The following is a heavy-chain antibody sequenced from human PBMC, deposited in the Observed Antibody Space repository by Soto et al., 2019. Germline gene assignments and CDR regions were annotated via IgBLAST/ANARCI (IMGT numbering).Heavy chain of an antibody. CDR1: GFSFSNCW. Sequence: EVQLVESGGGLVQPGGSLRLSCAASGFSFSNCWMRWVRQAPGMGLVWVSHINSDGSSTTYADSVKGRFTISRDNAKNTLYLQMNSLRAEDTAVYYCARAIGYYGMDVWGQGTTVTVSS. V-gene: IGHV3-74*01. CDR3: ARAIGYYGMDV. D-gene: IGHD3-22*01. CDR2: INSDGSST. J-gene: IGHJ6*02.